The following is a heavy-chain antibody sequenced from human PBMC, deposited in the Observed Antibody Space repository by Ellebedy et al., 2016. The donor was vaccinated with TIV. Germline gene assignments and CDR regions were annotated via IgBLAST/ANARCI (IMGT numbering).Heavy chain of an antibody. J-gene: IGHJ5*02. CDR2: VHPGNGDT. CDR3: ARDPRNGWAPIYH. CDR1: GYNFTTYS. Sequence: AASVKVSCKASGYNFTTYSLNWLRQAPGQRLEWMGWVHPGNGDTRYSQKFQDRITFTRDTSASTAYMELSSLRSEDTAVYYCARDPRNGWAPIYHWGQGTLVTVSS. D-gene: IGHD6-19*01. V-gene: IGHV1-3*01.